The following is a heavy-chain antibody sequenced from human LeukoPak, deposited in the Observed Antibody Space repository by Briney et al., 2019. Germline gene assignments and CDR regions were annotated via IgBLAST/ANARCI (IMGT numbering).Heavy chain of an antibody. D-gene: IGHD3-9*01. J-gene: IGHJ6*02. CDR3: ARGPYDILTGYHYYYGMDV. CDR1: GYTFTSYD. V-gene: IGHV1-8*01. Sequence: VASVKVSCKASGYTFTSYDINWVRQATGQGLEWMGWMNPNCGNTGYAQKFQGRVTMTRNTSISTAYMELSSLRSEDTAVYYCARGPYDILTGYHYYYGMDVWGQGTTVTVSS. CDR2: MNPNCGNT.